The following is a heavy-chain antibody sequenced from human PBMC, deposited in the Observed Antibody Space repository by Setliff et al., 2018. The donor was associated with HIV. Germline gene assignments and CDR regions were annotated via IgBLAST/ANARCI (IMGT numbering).Heavy chain of an antibody. CDR3: VKDRSTAMVTPFDY. Sequence: PGGSLRLSCAASGFTFSSYSMNWVRQAPGKGLEWVSYISSRSDDIYYAESVKGRFTVSRDNSKNTLYLQMNSLRAEDTAFYYCVKDRSTAMVTPFDYWGQGTLVTVSS. V-gene: IGHV3-21*05. CDR2: ISSRSDDI. CDR1: GFTFSSYS. J-gene: IGHJ4*02. D-gene: IGHD5-18*01.